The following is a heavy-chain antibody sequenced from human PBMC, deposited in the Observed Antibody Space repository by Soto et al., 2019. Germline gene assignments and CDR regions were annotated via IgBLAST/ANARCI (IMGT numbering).Heavy chain of an antibody. Sequence: PGASLTLSCAASGFTFSSYAMSCVRQAPGKGLEWFSAISGSGVSTYYADSVKGRFTISRDNAKNTLYLQMNSLRDEDTAVYYCATLQLGREEVFDSWGQGTLVTVSS. J-gene: IGHJ4*02. CDR1: GFTFSSYA. CDR2: ISGSGVST. V-gene: IGHV3-23*01. CDR3: ATLQLGREEVFDS. D-gene: IGHD1-1*01.